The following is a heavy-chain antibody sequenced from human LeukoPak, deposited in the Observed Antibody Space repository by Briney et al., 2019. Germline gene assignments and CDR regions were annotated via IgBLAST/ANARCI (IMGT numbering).Heavy chain of an antibody. V-gene: IGHV4-4*07. CDR1: GGSISSYY. CDR2: IYTSGST. D-gene: IGHD6-13*01. CDR3: AGHNIAAAATLDY. Sequence: SETLSLTCTVSGGSISSYYWSWLRQPAGKGLEWIGRIYTSGSTNYNPSLKSRVTMSVDTSKNQFSLKLSSVTAADTAVYYCAGHNIAAAATLDYWGQGTLVTVSS. J-gene: IGHJ4*02.